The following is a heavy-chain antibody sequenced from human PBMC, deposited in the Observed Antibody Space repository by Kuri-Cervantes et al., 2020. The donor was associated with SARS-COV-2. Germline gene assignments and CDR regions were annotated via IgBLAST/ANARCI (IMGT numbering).Heavy chain of an antibody. CDR3: ARDPDSSGWYAGDAFDI. V-gene: IGHV3-74*01. D-gene: IGHD6-19*01. CDR2: INGDGSST. J-gene: IGHJ3*02. CDR1: GFTFSSYW. Sequence: GGSLRLSCAASGFTFSSYWMHWVRQAPGKGLVWVSRINGDGSSTSYADSVKGRFTISRDNAKNTLYLQMNSLRAEDTAVYYCARDPDSSGWYAGDAFDIWGQGTMVTVSS.